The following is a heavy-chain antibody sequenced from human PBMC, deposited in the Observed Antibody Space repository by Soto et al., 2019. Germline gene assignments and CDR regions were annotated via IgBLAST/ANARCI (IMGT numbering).Heavy chain of an antibody. CDR3: TTGYSSDYYYYYGMDV. J-gene: IGHJ6*02. CDR2: IKSKTDGGTT. V-gene: IGHV3-15*01. Sequence: GGSLRLSCAASGFTFSNAWMSWVRQAPGKGLEWVGRIKSKTDGGTTDYAAPVKGRFTISRDDSKNTLYLQMNSLKTEDTAVYYCTTGYSSDYYYYYGMDVWGQGTTVTVSS. D-gene: IGHD6-19*01. CDR1: GFTFSNAW.